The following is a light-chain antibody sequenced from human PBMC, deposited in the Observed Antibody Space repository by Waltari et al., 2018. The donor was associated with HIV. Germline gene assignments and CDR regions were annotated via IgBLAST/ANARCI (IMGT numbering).Light chain of an antibody. CDR1: TSKIGSNS. Sequence: QSVLTQPPSASGTPGQRVTISCSGRTSKIGSNSVNWYQQVPGTAPKLLIYSNNQRPSGVPDRFSGSKSGNSASLAISGLRSEDEADYYCAAWDDSRNGEVIFGGGTKLTVL. CDR2: SNN. CDR3: AAWDDSRNGEVI. J-gene: IGLJ2*01. V-gene: IGLV1-44*01.